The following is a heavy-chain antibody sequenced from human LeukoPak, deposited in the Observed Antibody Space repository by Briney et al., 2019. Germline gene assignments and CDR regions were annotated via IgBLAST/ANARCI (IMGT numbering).Heavy chain of an antibody. J-gene: IGHJ4*02. CDR2: ISGSGGST. D-gene: IGHD3-3*01. CDR3: AKVPYSDFWSGYSYYFDY. V-gene: IGHV3-23*01. Sequence: GGSLRLSCAASGLTLSSYSMTWVRQAPGKGLEWVSGISGSGGSTHYGDSVKGRFTISRDNSKSTLYLQMNSLRAEDTAVYYCAKVPYSDFWSGYSYYFDYWGQGTLVTVSS. CDR1: GLTLSSYS.